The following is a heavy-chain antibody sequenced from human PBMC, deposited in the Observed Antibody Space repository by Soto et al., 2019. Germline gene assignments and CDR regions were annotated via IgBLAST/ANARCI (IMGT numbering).Heavy chain of an antibody. J-gene: IGHJ6*02. CDR1: GFTFTDFA. V-gene: IGHV3-30*03. Sequence: PGGSLRLSCAVSGFTFTDFAMHWVRQAPGKGLEWVAIISFNGGEKYYADSLRGRLTISRDNSKSTMFLQMTSLRDEDTATYYCARLYYDYVWGQGTTVTVS. CDR2: ISFNGGEK. D-gene: IGHD3-3*01. CDR3: ARLYYDYV.